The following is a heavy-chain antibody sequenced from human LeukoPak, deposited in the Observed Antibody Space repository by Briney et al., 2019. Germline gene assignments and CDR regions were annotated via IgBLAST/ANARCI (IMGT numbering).Heavy chain of an antibody. CDR3: ATDLGGYYSGSGSYWGPLDY. CDR2: IKRKSDGGTP. Sequence: GGSLRLSCAASGFTFSNAWMSWVRQAPGKGLEWVGRIKRKSDGGTPDNAAPVKGRFTISRDDSKNTLYLQMNSLKIEDTAMHYCATDLGGYYSGSGSYWGPLDYWGQGTVVTVSS. V-gene: IGHV3-15*01. CDR1: GFTFSNAW. J-gene: IGHJ4*02. D-gene: IGHD3-10*01.